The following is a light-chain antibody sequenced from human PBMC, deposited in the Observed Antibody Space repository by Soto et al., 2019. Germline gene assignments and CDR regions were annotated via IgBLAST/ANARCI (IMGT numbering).Light chain of an antibody. V-gene: IGKV3-20*01. J-gene: IGKJ5*01. CDR1: QSVSSIS. CDR3: QQYGSSPPIT. CDR2: GAS. Sequence: EIVLTQSPGTLSLSPGERATLSCRASQSVSSISLAWYQQKPGQAPRLLIYGASSRATGIPDRFSGSGSGTDFTLTISRLEPEDFAVYYCQQYGSSPPITFGQGTRLEIK.